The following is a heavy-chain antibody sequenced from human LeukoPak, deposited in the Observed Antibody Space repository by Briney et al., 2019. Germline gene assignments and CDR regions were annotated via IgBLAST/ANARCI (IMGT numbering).Heavy chain of an antibody. CDR2: INPNSGGT. J-gene: IGHJ3*02. CDR1: GYTFTGYY. CDR3: ARGRSGWTEDAFDI. V-gene: IGHV1-2*02. Sequence: GASVKVSCKASGYTFTGYYMHWVRQAPGQGREWMGWINPNSGGTNYAQKFQGRVTMTRDTSISTAYMELSRLRSDDTAVYYCARGRSGWTEDAFDIWGQGTMVTVSS. D-gene: IGHD6-19*01.